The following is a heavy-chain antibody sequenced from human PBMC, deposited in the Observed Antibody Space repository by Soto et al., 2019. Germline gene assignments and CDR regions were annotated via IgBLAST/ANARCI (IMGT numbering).Heavy chain of an antibody. Sequence: QVQLQESGPGLVKPSETLSLTCTVSGGSVSSGSYYWSRIRQPPGKGLEWIGYIYYSGSTNYNPSLKSRVTISVDTSKNQFSLKLSSVTAADTAVYYCARTLVGANYWGQGTLVTVSS. D-gene: IGHD1-26*01. V-gene: IGHV4-61*01. CDR2: IYYSGST. CDR1: GGSVSSGSYY. J-gene: IGHJ4*02. CDR3: ARTLVGANY.